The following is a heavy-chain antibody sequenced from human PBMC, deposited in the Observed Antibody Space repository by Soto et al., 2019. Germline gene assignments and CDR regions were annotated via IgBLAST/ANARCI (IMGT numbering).Heavy chain of an antibody. D-gene: IGHD3-16*02. CDR2: IYYSGST. J-gene: IGHJ6*02. CDR3: ARGSRRSYYYSYMDV. CDR1: YGYSGSLGYR. V-gene: IGHV4-31*03. Sequence: SQTLSLSCRVSYGYSGSLGYRCSLISKHPGKGLEWIGYIYYSGSTYYNPSLKSRVTISVDTSKNQFSLKLSSVTAADTAVYYCARGSRRSYYYSYMDVWGQGTTVTVSS.